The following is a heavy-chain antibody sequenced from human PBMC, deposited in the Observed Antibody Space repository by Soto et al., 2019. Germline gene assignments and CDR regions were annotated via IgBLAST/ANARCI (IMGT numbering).Heavy chain of an antibody. CDR3: VRVWNYAGPYYMDV. CDR1: GYTFTSYG. J-gene: IGHJ6*03. V-gene: IGHV1-18*01. CDR2: ISAYNGNT. Sequence: ASVKVSCKASGYTFTSYGISWVRQAPGQGLEWMGWISAYNGNTNYAQKLQGRVTMTTDTSTSTAYMELRSLRSDDTAVYYCVRVWNYAGPYYMDVWGKGTTVTVSS. D-gene: IGHD1-7*01.